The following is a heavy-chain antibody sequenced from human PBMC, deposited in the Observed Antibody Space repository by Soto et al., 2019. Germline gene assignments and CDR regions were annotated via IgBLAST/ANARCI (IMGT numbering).Heavy chain of an antibody. V-gene: IGHV1-8*01. J-gene: IGHJ6*03. Sequence: ASVKVSCKASGYTFTSYDINWVRQATGQGLEWMGWMNPNSGNTGYAQKFQGRVTMTRNTSISTAYMELSSLRSEDTAVYYCARGGSSTGPYYYYYYMDVWGKGTTVTVSS. D-gene: IGHD2-2*01. CDR2: MNPNSGNT. CDR3: ARGGSSTGPYYYYYYMDV. CDR1: GYTFTSYD.